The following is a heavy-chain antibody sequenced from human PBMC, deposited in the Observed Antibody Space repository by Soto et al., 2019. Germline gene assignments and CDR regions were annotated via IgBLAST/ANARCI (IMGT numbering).Heavy chain of an antibody. J-gene: IGHJ6*02. CDR2: IIPIFRTA. CDR1: GGTFSSYA. Sequence: QVQLVQSGAEVKKPGSSVKVSCKASGGTFSSYAISWVRQAPGQGLEWMGGIIPIFRTANYAQKFQGRVTITADESTXXAXIXXSSLRSEDTAVYYCAREEFPQGYYDSSGTNYGMDVWGQGTTVTVSS. CDR3: AREEFPQGYYDSSGTNYGMDV. V-gene: IGHV1-69*12. D-gene: IGHD3-22*01.